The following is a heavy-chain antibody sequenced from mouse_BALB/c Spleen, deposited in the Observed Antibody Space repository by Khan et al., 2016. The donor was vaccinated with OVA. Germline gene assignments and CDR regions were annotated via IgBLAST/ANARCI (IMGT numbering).Heavy chain of an antibody. CDR3: SRPSTTEYAYVRDF. D-gene: IGHD1-1*01. V-gene: IGHV5-12-2*01. J-gene: IGHJ4*01. CDR2: ITKGGGNT. CDR1: GFTFSSYT. Sequence: EVQVVESGGDLVQPGGSLKLSCAASGFTFSSYTMSWVRQTPEKRLEWVAFITKGGGNTYYPDTVKGRFIVSRDNAKNTLYLQMKSLKSEDTAMYYCSRPSTTEYAYVRDFWGQGTSVTVSS.